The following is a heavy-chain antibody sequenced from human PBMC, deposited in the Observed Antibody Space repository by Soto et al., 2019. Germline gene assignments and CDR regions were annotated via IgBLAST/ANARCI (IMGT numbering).Heavy chain of an antibody. CDR3: AKDHGGTRHCSGGSFYSDLGYYGMDF. V-gene: IGHV3-30*18. CDR2: ISYDGRNK. J-gene: IGHJ6*02. Sequence: QVQLVESGGGVVQPGRSLRLSCAASGLTFSTYGMHWVRQAPGRGQEWVSVISYDGRNKDYADSVQGRFAISRDNSKNTLYLQMNSLRAEDTAVYYCAKDHGGTRHCSGGSFYSDLGYYGMDFWGQGTTVTVSS. D-gene: IGHD2-15*01. CDR1: GLTFSTYG.